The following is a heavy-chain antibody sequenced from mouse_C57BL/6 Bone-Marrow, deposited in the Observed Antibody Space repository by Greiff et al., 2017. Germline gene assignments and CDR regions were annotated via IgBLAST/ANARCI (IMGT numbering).Heavy chain of an antibody. CDR1: GFNIKDYY. V-gene: IGHV14-2*01. CDR3: ARWDDYDDVLFAY. D-gene: IGHD2-4*01. Sequence: EVQLQQSGAELVKPGASVKLSCTASGFNIKDYYMHWVKQRTEQGLEWIGRIDPEDGETKYAPKFQGKATITADTSSNTAYLQLISLPSADTAGYYCARWDDYDDVLFAYWGQGTLVTVSA. J-gene: IGHJ3*01. CDR2: IDPEDGET.